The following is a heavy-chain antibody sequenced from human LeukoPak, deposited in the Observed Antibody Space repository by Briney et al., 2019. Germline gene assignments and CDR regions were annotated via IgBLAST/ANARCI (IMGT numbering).Heavy chain of an antibody. Sequence: GASVKVSCKASGFTFTSYDINWVRQATGQGLEWMGWMNPNSGNTGYAQKFQGRVTMTRNTSISTAYMELSSLRSEDTAVYYCARDIVGATPDDYWGQGTLLTVSS. V-gene: IGHV1-8*01. J-gene: IGHJ4*02. CDR3: ARDIVGATPDDY. CDR2: MNPNSGNT. D-gene: IGHD1-26*01. CDR1: GFTFTSYD.